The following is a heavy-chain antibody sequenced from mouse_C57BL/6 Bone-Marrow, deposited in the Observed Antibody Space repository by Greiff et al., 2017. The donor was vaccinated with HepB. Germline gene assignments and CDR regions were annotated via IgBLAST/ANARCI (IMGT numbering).Heavy chain of an antibody. Sequence: VQLQQSGAELARPGASVKLSCKASGYTFTSYGISWVKQRTGQGLEWIGEIYPRSGNTYYNEKFKSKATLTADKSSSTAYMGLSSLTSEDAAVYCCARRGIHWYFDVWGTGTTVTVSS. CDR1: GYTFTSYG. CDR3: ARRGIHWYFDV. J-gene: IGHJ1*03. CDR2: IYPRSGNT. V-gene: IGHV1-81*01.